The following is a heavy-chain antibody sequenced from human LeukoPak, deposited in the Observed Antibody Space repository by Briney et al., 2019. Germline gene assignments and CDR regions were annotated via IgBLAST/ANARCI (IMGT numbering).Heavy chain of an antibody. D-gene: IGHD3-22*01. V-gene: IGHV1-46*01. CDR1: GYTFTTYY. CDR3: ARGYYDSSGYDPGLGY. Sequence: ASVKVSCKASGYTFTTYYVHWVRQAPGQGLEWMGIINPSGGSTTYAQKFQGRVSMTRDTSTSTVYMELSSLRSEDTAMYWCARGYYDSSGYDPGLGYWGQGTLVTVSS. J-gene: IGHJ4*02. CDR2: INPSGGST.